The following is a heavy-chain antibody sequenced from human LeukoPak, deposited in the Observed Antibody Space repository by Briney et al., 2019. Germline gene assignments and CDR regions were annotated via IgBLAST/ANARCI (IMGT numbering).Heavy chain of an antibody. Sequence: PGGSLRLSCAASGFTFSSYWMHWVRQAPGKGLVWVSCSNTDGSNTSYADSVKGRFTISRDNTKNTLYLQMNSLRAEDTAVYYCARGYYYGSGSSPNNWFDPWGQGTLVTVSS. D-gene: IGHD3-10*01. CDR1: GFTFSSYW. V-gene: IGHV3-74*01. J-gene: IGHJ5*02. CDR2: SNTDGSNT. CDR3: ARGYYYGSGSSPNNWFDP.